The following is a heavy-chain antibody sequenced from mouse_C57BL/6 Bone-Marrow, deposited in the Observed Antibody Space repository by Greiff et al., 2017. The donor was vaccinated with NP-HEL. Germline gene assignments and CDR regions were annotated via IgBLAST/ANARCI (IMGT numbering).Heavy chain of an antibody. CDR2: IHPNSGST. CDR1: GYTFTSYW. J-gene: IGHJ3*01. D-gene: IGHD2-4*01. Sequence: QVQLQQPGAELVKPGASVKLSCTASGYTFTSYWMHWVKQRPGQGLEWIGMIHPNSGSTNYNEKFKSKATLTVDKSSSTAYMQLSSLTSEDSGVYYCARRRYDYDSPWFAYWGQGTLVTVSA. CDR3: ARRRYDYDSPWFAY. V-gene: IGHV1-64*01.